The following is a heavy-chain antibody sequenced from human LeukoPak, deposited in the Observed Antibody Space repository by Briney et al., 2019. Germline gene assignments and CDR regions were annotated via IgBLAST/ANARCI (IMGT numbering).Heavy chain of an antibody. D-gene: IGHD1-7*01. CDR2: ISWNGGNI. CDR3: Y. CDR1: GFTFHDYA. J-gene: IGHJ4*02. V-gene: IGHV3-9*01. Sequence: GGSLRLSCAASGFTFHDYAMHWVRLAPGKGLEWVSGISWNGGNIDYADSVKGRFTSSRDNAKNSLYLQMFESKGQPGTTAFDYWGQGTLVTVSS.